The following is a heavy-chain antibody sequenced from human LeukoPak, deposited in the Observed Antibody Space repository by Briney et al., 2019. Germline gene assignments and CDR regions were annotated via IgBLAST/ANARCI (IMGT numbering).Heavy chain of an antibody. J-gene: IGHJ5*02. Sequence: ASVKVSCKASGYTFTGYYMHWVRQAPGQGLEWMGWINPNSGGTDYAQKFQGRVTMTRDTSISTAYMELSRLRSDDTAVYYCARGFIDYYDSSGYYLEAHWFDPWGQGTLVTVSS. CDR3: ARGFIDYYDSSGYYLEAHWFDP. D-gene: IGHD3-22*01. CDR1: GYTFTGYY. V-gene: IGHV1-2*02. CDR2: INPNSGGT.